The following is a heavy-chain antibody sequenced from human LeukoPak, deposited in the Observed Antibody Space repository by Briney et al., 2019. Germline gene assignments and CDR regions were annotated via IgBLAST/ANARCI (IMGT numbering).Heavy chain of an antibody. CDR3: AKDISTGYFDY. CDR2: ISSGGSST. Sequence: GGSLRLSCVASGFTFAARALTWVRQAPGKGLEWVSSISSGGSSTYYADSVKGRFTISRDNSKNTLYLQMNSLRAEDTAVYYCAKDISTGYFDYWGQGTLVTVSS. V-gene: IGHV3-23*01. CDR1: GFTFAARA. J-gene: IGHJ4*02.